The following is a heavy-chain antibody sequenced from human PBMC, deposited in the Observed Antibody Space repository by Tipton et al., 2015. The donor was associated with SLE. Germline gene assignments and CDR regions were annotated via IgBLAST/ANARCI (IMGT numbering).Heavy chain of an antibody. CDR1: GYTFTGYY. D-gene: IGHD6-13*01. J-gene: IGHJ4*02. Sequence: QSGAEVKKPGASVKVSCKASGYTFTGYYMHWVRQAPGQGLEWMGWINPNSGGTNYAQKFQGRATMTRDTSISTAYMELSRLRSDDTAVYYCARTGPIAAAAYYFDYWGQGTLVTVSS. CDR3: ARTGPIAAAAYYFDY. CDR2: INPNSGGT. V-gene: IGHV1-2*02.